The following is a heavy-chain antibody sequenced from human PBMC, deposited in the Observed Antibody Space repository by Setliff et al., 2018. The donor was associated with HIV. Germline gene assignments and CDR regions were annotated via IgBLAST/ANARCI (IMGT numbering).Heavy chain of an antibody. V-gene: IGHV4-59*08. CDR3: ARRPPLTTGREYYFDF. J-gene: IGHJ4*02. CDR1: GLSMSYNY. Sequence: LSLTCTVSGLSMSYNYWTWIRQSPGKGLEWIGYVHYSGSTRYNPSLKSRVTISIDTSKNQFSLKLNAVTAADTAVYYCARRPPLTTGREYYFDFWGQGTLVTVSS. CDR2: VHYSGST. D-gene: IGHD1-1*01.